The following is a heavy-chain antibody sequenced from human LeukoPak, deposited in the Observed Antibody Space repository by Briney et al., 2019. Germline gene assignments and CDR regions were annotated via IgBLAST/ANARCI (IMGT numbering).Heavy chain of an antibody. CDR1: GFTFSSYA. D-gene: IGHD2-21*01. Sequence: PGRSLRLSCAASGFTFSSYAMHWVRQAPGKGLEWVSVIYGGGSTYYTNSVKGRFTVSRDTSKNTLYLQMNSLRVEDTAVYYCARGVYSGPVYFDYWGQGTLVTVSS. CDR3: ARGVYSGPVYFDY. CDR2: IYGGGST. J-gene: IGHJ4*02. V-gene: IGHV3-66*01.